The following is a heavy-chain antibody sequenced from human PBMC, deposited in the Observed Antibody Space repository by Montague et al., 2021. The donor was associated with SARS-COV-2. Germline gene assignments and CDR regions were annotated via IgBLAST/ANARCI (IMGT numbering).Heavy chain of an antibody. CDR3: ARATSVRGAVNWFDP. J-gene: IGHJ5*02. CDR2: IHYNGGT. V-gene: IGHV4-59*11. D-gene: IGHD3-10*01. Sequence: SETLSLTCAVSGGSISSHYWSFIRQPPGKGLEWIAYIHYNGGTNXNPSLKSRVTISVDTSKNHFSLQLRSVTPADTAVYFCARATSVRGAVNWFDPWGQGTLVTVSS. CDR1: GGSISSHY.